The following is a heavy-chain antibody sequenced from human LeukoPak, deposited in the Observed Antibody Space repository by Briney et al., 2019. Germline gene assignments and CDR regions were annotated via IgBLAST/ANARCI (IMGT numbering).Heavy chain of an antibody. Sequence: ASETLSLTCTVSGGSISSGDYYWSWIRQPPGKGLEWIGYIYYSGSTNYNPSLKSRVTISVDTSKNQFSLKLSSVTAADTAVYYCARDTQAIFGALGWYFDLWGRGTLVTVSS. J-gene: IGHJ2*01. CDR1: GGSISSGDYY. D-gene: IGHD3-3*01. CDR2: IYYSGST. CDR3: ARDTQAIFGALGWYFDL. V-gene: IGHV4-61*08.